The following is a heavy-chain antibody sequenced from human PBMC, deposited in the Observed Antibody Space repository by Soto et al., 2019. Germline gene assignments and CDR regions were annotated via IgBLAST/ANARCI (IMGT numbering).Heavy chain of an antibody. CDR1: GFSFSSYW. Sequence: EVQLVQSGGGVVQPGESLRLSCAASGFSFSSYWMSWVRQAPGKGLEWLASIKQDGSEEYSADSVKGRFTISRDSAKTSLFPQMNSLGAEGTAVYYWGRDFGRTPGIYWGPGTLVTVSS. D-gene: IGHD1-26*01. CDR3: GRDFGRTPGIY. J-gene: IGHJ4*02. V-gene: IGHV3-7*04. CDR2: IKQDGSEE.